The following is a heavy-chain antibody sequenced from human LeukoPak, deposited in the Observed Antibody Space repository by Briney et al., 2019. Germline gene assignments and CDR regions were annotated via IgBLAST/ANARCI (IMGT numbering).Heavy chain of an antibody. Sequence: SETLSLTCSVSGGSISSYYWSWIRQPPGKGLEWIGYIYTSGSTSYNPSLKSRVTISLDTSKNKFSLKLSSVTAADTAMYYCARGYYYDTSGYPDSFDIWGQGTMVTVSS. CDR3: ARGYYYDTSGYPDSFDI. CDR2: IYTSGST. D-gene: IGHD3-22*01. V-gene: IGHV4-4*09. CDR1: GGSISSYY. J-gene: IGHJ3*02.